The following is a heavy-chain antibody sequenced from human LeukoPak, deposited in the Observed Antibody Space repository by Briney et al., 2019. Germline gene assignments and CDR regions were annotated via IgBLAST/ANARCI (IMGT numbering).Heavy chain of an antibody. CDR3: AKVGSGWYGIDY. CDR2: ISSSGGST. J-gene: IGHJ4*02. CDR1: GFTFSSHA. V-gene: IGHV3-23*01. D-gene: IGHD6-19*01. Sequence: QPGGSLRLSCVGSGFTFSSHAMSWVRQAPGKGPQWVSAISSSGGSTYYADSVKGRFTISRDNSKNTLYLQMNSLRPEDTAVYYCAKVGSGWYGIDYWGQGTLVTVSS.